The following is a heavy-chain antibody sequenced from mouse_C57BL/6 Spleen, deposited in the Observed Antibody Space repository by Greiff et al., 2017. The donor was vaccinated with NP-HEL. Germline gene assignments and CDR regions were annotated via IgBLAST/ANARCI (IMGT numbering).Heavy chain of an antibody. CDR1: GFTFSDYG. V-gene: IGHV5-17*01. CDR2: ISSGSSTI. CDR3: ARDGYYGSSYGYFDV. J-gene: IGHJ1*03. D-gene: IGHD1-1*01. Sequence: EVKVVESGGGLVKPGGSLKLSCAASGFTFSDYGMHWVRQAPEKGLEWVAYISSGSSTIYYADTVKGRFTISRDNAKNTLFLQMTSLRSEDTAMYYCARDGYYGSSYGYFDVWGTGTTVTVSS.